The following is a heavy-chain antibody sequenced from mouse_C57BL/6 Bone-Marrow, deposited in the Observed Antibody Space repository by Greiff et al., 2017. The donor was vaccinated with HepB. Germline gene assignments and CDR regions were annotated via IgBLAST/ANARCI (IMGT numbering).Heavy chain of an antibody. V-gene: IGHV5-6*01. CDR1: GFTFSSYG. CDR2: ISSGGSYT. D-gene: IGHD2-12*01. Sequence: EVQLVESGGDLVKPGGSLKLSCAASGFTFSSYGMSWVRQTPDKRLEWVATISSGGSYTYYPDSVKGRCTISRDNAKNTLYLQMSSLKSEDTAMYYCARHTRYSAWFAYWGQGTLVTVSA. CDR3: ARHTRYSAWFAY. J-gene: IGHJ3*01.